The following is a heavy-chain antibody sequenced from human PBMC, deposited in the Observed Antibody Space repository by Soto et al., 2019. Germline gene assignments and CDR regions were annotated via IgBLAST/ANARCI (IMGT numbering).Heavy chain of an antibody. CDR1: GGSISSYY. V-gene: IGHV4-59*01. Sequence: PSETLSLTCTVSGGSISSYYWSWIRQPPGKGLEWIGYIYYSGSTNYNPSLKSRVTISVDTSKNQFSLKLSSVTAADTAVYYCARDERYYDILTGPYYYGMDVWGQGTTVTVSS. CDR2: IYYSGST. D-gene: IGHD3-9*01. CDR3: ARDERYYDILTGPYYYGMDV. J-gene: IGHJ6*02.